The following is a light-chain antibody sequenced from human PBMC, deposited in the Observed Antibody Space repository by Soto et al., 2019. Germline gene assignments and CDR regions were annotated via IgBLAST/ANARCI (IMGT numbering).Light chain of an antibody. J-gene: IGKJ5*01. CDR1: QSVSIS. V-gene: IGKV3-11*01. CDR3: QQRSNWPPIT. Sequence: EIVLAQSPATLSLSAGERATLSCRASQSVSISLAWYQQKPGQAPRLLIYDASNRATGVPARFSGSGSGTDFTLTISSLEPEDFTVYYCQQRSNWPPITFGQGTRLEI. CDR2: DAS.